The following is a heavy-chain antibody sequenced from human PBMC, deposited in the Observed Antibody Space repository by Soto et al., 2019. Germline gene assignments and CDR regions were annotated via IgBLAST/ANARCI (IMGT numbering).Heavy chain of an antibody. J-gene: IGHJ2*01. Sequence: PSETLSLTCTVSGGSISSYFWSWIRQPPGKGLEWIGYIYYTGSTNYNPSLKSRVTISVDTSKNQFSLQLSSVTAADTAVYYCANFNWYCDLWGRGTLVTVSS. CDR2: IYYTGST. V-gene: IGHV4-59*01. CDR1: GGSISSYF. CDR3: ANFNWYCDL.